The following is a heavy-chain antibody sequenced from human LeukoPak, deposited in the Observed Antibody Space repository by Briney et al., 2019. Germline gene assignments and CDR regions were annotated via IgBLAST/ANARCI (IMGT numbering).Heavy chain of an antibody. D-gene: IGHD2-2*01. CDR3: ARYCSTTTCYSPWFDP. CDR2: IFYTGST. J-gene: IGHJ5*02. Sequence: SETLSLTCTVSGGSISNYYWSWIRQTPGKGQELIGYIFYTGSTNYNPSLKSRVTISVDTSKNQFSLKLSSVTAADTAVYYCARYCSTTTCYSPWFDPWGQGTLVTVSS. V-gene: IGHV4-59*08. CDR1: GGSISNYY.